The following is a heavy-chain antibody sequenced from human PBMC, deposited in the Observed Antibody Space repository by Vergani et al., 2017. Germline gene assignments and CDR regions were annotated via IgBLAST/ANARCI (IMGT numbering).Heavy chain of an antibody. J-gene: IGHJ6*03. V-gene: IGHV3-9*01. Sequence: EVQLVESGGGLVQPGRSLRLSCAASGFTFDDYAMHWIRQAPGKGLGWVSGISWNSGSIGYADTVKGLFTISRDNAKNSLYLQMNSLRAEDTGLYYCAKVDIYYYYMDVWGKGTTVTVSS. CDR3: AKVDIYYYYMDV. CDR1: GFTFDDYA. D-gene: IGHD2-2*03. CDR2: ISWNSGSI.